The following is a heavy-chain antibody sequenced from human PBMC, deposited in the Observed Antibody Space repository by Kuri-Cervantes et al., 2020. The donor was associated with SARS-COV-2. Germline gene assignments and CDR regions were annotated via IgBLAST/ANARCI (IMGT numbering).Heavy chain of an antibody. D-gene: IGHD2-2*01. CDR2: IYSGGGT. Sequence: GGSLRPSCAASGFIVISNSMSWVRQAPGKGLEWVSVIYSGGGTHYADSVKGRFTISRDDSKNTLYLQMNSLRDEDTAVYYCASGTSSWSSDYYDMDVWGQGTTVTVSS. CDR3: ASGTSSWSSDYYDMDV. V-gene: IGHV3-53*01. CDR1: GFIVISNS. J-gene: IGHJ6*02.